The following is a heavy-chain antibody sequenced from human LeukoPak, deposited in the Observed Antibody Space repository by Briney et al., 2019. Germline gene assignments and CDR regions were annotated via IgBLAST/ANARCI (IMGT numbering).Heavy chain of an antibody. Sequence: GESLKISCKGSGNSYTNYWIGWVRQRPGKGLEWMGIIYPGDSDTRYSPSFQGQVTISADKSISTAYLQWSSLKASDTAMYYCARGPSDHYDFWSGTFDXWGXXXXXTXSS. CDR1: GNSYTNYW. CDR3: ARGPSDHYDFWSGTFDX. V-gene: IGHV5-51*01. D-gene: IGHD3-3*01. CDR2: IYPGDSDT. J-gene: IGHJ4*01.